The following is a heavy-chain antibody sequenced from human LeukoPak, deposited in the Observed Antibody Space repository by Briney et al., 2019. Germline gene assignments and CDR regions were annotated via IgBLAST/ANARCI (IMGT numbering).Heavy chain of an antibody. D-gene: IGHD1-26*01. CDR2: ISGSGGST. V-gene: IGHV3-23*01. CDR1: GFTFSSYG. J-gene: IGHJ4*02. Sequence: PGGSLRLSCAASGFTFSSYGMSWVRQAPGKGLEWVSAISGSGGSTYYADSVKGRFTISRDNSKNTLYLQMNSLRAEDTAVYYCAKMVLGATRGWFDYWGQGTLVTVSS. CDR3: AKMVLGATRGWFDY.